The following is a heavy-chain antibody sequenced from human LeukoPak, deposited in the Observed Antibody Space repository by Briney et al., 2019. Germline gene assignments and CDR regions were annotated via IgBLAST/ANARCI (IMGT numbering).Heavy chain of an antibody. D-gene: IGHD5-12*01. J-gene: IGHJ3*02. CDR1: GYSFTSYW. CDR2: IYPGDSDT. Sequence: GESLKISCKGSGYSFTSYWIGWVRQMPGKGLEWMVIIYPGDSDTRYSPSFQAQVTISADKSIRTAFLQWCSLKASDTAIYYCARLVATRTFDIWGQGTMVTVSS. V-gene: IGHV5-51*01. CDR3: ARLVATRTFDI.